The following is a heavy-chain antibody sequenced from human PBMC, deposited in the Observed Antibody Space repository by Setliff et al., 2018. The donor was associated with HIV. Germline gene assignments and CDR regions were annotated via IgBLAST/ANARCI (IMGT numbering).Heavy chain of an antibody. Sequence: GGSLRLSCAASGFTFMSYEMSWVRQAPGKGLEWVSKISASGITTDYADSVKGRFTISRDNSKNTLFLQMNSLRPEDTAVYYCAKDPPGDYWGQGILVTAPQ. CDR3: AKDPPGDY. CDR1: GFTFMSYE. J-gene: IGHJ4*02. CDR2: ISASGITT. V-gene: IGHV3-23*01.